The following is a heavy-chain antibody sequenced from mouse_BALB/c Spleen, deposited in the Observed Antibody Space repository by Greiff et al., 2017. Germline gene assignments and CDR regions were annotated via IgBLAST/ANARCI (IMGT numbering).Heavy chain of an antibody. J-gene: IGHJ3*01. CDR3: ARGDGGFAY. D-gene: IGHD2-3*01. V-gene: IGHV3-1*02. CDR1: GYSITSGYS. Sequence: VQLKQSGPDLVKPSQSLSLTCTVTGYSITSGYSWLWIRQFPGNKLEWMGYIHYSGSTNYNPSLKSRISITRDTSKNQFFLQLNSVTTEDTATYYCARGDGGFAYWGQGTLVTVSA. CDR2: IHYSGST.